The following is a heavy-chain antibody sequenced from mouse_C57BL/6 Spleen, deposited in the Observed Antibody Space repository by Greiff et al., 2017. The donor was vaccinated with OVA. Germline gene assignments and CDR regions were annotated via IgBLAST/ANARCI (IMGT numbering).Heavy chain of an antibody. D-gene: IGHD2-3*01. CDR1: GYTFTSYD. J-gene: IGHJ4*01. Sequence: LVESGPELVKPGASVKLSCKASGYTFTSYDINWVKQRPGQGLEWIGWIYPRDGSTKYNEKFKGKATLTVDTSSSTAYMELHSLTSEDSAVYFCARWDGYYAMDYWGQGTSVTVSS. CDR3: ARWDGYYAMDY. V-gene: IGHV1-85*01. CDR2: IYPRDGST.